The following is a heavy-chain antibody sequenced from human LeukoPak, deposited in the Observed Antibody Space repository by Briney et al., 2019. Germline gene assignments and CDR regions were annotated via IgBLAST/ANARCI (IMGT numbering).Heavy chain of an antibody. D-gene: IGHD4-17*01. Sequence: SETLSLTCTVSGASFNNYSCHWIRQPPGKGLEWIGYMYYSGSTDYNPSLKSRVTMSLDTSKNQFSLNLNSVTAADTAVYYCARGPTVTTDYWGQGILVTVSS. V-gene: IGHV4-59*01. CDR1: GASFNNYS. CDR2: MYYSGST. J-gene: IGHJ4*02. CDR3: ARGPTVTTDY.